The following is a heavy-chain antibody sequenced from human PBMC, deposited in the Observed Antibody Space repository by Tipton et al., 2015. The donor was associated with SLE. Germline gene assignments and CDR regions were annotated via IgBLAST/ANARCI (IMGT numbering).Heavy chain of an antibody. J-gene: IGHJ2*01. D-gene: IGHD1-1*01. V-gene: IGHV4-34*09. CDR2: INHSGDT. CDR3: ARDRNWNYRYFDL. CDR1: GGSISSYF. Sequence: TLSLTCTVSGGSISSYFWGWIRQPPGKGLEWIGEINHSGDTNYNPSLKSRVSISVDTSKNQFSLKLRTVTAADTAVYYCARDRNWNYRYFDLWGRGTLVSVSS.